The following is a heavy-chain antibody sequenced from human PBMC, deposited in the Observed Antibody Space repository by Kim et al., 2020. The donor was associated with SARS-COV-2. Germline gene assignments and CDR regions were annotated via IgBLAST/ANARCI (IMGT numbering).Heavy chain of an antibody. CDR2: INHSGST. Sequence: SETLSLTCAVYGGSFSGYYWSWIRQPPGKGLEWIGEINHSGSTNYNPSLKSRVTISVDTSKNQFSLKLSSVTAADTAVYYCARGRFRQLWLRTIAFDIWGQGTMVTVSS. J-gene: IGHJ3*02. CDR3: ARGRFRQLWLRTIAFDI. V-gene: IGHV4-34*01. CDR1: GGSFSGYY. D-gene: IGHD5-18*01.